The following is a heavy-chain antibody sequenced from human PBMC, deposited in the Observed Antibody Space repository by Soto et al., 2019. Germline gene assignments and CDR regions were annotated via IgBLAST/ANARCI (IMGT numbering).Heavy chain of an antibody. CDR1: GFTFSKFG. Sequence: QVQLVESGGGVVQPGRSLRLSCAASGFTFSKFGMHWLRQAPGRGLEWGAGISNDGSDEYYVDPVKGRFNISKDNSKITLSLQMNSLRFEDTAVYFCAKDRRKWGDSPFEKWGQGTLVTVSS. D-gene: IGHD2-21*02. CDR3: AKDRRKWGDSPFEK. V-gene: IGHV3-30*18. CDR2: ISNDGSDE. J-gene: IGHJ4*02.